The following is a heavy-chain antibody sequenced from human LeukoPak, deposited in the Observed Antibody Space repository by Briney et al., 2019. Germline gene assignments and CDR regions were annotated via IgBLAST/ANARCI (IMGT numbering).Heavy chain of an antibody. CDR2: IYYSGST. Sequence: SETLSLTCTVSGGSISSSSYYWGWIRQPPGKGLELIGSIYYSGSTYYNPSLKSPVTISVDTSTNQFSLKLSSVTAADTAVYYCARPPCSGGSCYFDYWGQGTLVTVSS. V-gene: IGHV4-39*07. D-gene: IGHD2-15*01. J-gene: IGHJ4*02. CDR1: GGSISSSSYY. CDR3: ARPPCSGGSCYFDY.